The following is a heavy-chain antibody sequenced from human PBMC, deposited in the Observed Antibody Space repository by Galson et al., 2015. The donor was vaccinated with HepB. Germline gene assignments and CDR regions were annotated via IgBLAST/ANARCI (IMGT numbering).Heavy chain of an antibody. D-gene: IGHD3-9*01. CDR2: IYYSGST. Sequence: ETLSLTCTVSGGSISSYYWSWIQQPPGKGLEWIGYIYYSGSTNYNPSLKSRVTISVDTSKNQFSLKLSSVTAADTAVYYCARHGDILTGGEDYWGQGTLVTVSS. V-gene: IGHV4-59*08. CDR1: GGSISSYY. J-gene: IGHJ4*02. CDR3: ARHGDILTGGEDY.